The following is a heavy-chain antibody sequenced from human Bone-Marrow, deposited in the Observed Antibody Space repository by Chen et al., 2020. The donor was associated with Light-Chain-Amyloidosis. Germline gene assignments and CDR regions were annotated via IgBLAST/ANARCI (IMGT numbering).Heavy chain of an antibody. J-gene: IGHJ4*02. D-gene: IGHD6-19*01. CDR2: IDDSSEYI. CDR1: GFSFSRNS. V-gene: IGHV3-21*01. CDR3: AKGGISGWYDE. Sequence: EVQVVEFGGGLVKPGGSLRLSCAASGFSFSRNSMNWVRQAPGKGLEWVSSIDDSSEYIYDADSVGGRFTISRDNARNALFLQRNSRRAQDTAVYYCAKGGISGWYDEWGQGTLVTVSS.